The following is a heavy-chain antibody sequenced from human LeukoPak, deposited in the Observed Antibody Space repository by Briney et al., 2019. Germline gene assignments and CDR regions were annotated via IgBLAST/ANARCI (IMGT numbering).Heavy chain of an antibody. CDR1: GGPFSHYY. Sequence: SETLSLTCAVSGGPFSHYYWNWIRQSPGKGLEWIGEITHTRRTNYNPVLRSRVTISVDTSRNQFSLKLRSMTAADTAVYYCARGGRWESYSAFDIWGQGTTVSVSS. CDR2: ITHTRRT. CDR3: ARGGRWESYSAFDI. D-gene: IGHD1-26*01. J-gene: IGHJ3*02. V-gene: IGHV4-34*01.